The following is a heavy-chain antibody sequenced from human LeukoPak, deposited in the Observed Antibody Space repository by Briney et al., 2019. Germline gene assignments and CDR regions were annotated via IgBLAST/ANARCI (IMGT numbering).Heavy chain of an antibody. CDR1: GFTINNHY. V-gene: IGHV3-53*01. Sequence: GGSLRLSCAASGFTINNHYMSWVRQAPGKGLEWVSLIYSGGGTYYADSVKGRFTISRDNSKNTLYLQMNSLRAEDTAVYYCARDLYSSSSGFLDYWGQGTLVTVSS. CDR3: ARDLYSSSSGFLDY. D-gene: IGHD6-6*01. J-gene: IGHJ4*02. CDR2: IYSGGGT.